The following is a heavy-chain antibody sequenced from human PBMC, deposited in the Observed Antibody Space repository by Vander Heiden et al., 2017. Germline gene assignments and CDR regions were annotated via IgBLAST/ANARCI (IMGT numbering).Heavy chain of an antibody. Sequence: EVQLLESGGGLVQPGGSLRLSCAASGFTFSNYAMTWVRQAPGKGLEWVSGISGSGGTTYYADSVKGRFTISRDNSKNTLYLQMNNLRAEDTAVYYCAKAVGRAVAGTDYWCQGTLVTVSS. CDR3: AKAVGRAVAGTDY. V-gene: IGHV3-23*01. D-gene: IGHD6-19*01. CDR2: ISGSGGTT. CDR1: GFTFSNYA. J-gene: IGHJ4*02.